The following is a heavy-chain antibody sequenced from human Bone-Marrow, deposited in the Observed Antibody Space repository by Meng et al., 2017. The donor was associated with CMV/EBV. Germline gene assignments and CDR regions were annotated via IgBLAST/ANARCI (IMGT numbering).Heavy chain of an antibody. CDR2: ISGSGGST. V-gene: IGHV3-23*04. J-gene: IGHJ4*02. D-gene: IGHD3-22*01. CDR1: GFTFSSYA. CDR3: TATFHRDSSGRT. Sequence: EVDLVESGGGLVQPGGSLRLSCAASGFTFSSYAMSWVRQAPGKGLEWVSAISGSGGSTYYADSVKGRFTISRDIPKNSLYLQMNSLKTEDTAIYFCTATFHRDSSGRTWGQGTLVTVSS.